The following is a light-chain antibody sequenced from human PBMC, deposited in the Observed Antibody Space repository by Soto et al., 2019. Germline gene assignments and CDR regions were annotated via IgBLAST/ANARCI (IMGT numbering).Light chain of an antibody. V-gene: IGLV2-8*01. CDR1: KNDIGVYDF. CDR3: KSYAGSNTYV. Sequence: LTQPPSASGSPGQSVTISCTGTKNDIGVYDFVSWYQHHPGKAPRLIIYEVVQRPSGVPDRFSGSKSGNTASLTVSGLQAVDEADYFCKSYAGSNTYVFGSGTKLTVL. J-gene: IGLJ1*01. CDR2: EVV.